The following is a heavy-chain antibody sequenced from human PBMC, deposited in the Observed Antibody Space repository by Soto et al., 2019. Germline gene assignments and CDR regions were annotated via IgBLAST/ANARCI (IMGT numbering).Heavy chain of an antibody. V-gene: IGHV3-30-3*01. D-gene: IGHD2-2*01. CDR1: GFTFSTYT. Sequence: GGSLRLSCAASGFTFSTYTMHWVRQAPGKGLEGGAVISYDGSKVYYADSVKGRFTISRDNSRNTLYLQMNSLRVEDTAVYYCARAPVEDLVVLPAARGWFAPCGQGTLVTVSP. J-gene: IGHJ5*02. CDR3: ARAPVEDLVVLPAARGWFAP. CDR2: ISYDGSKV.